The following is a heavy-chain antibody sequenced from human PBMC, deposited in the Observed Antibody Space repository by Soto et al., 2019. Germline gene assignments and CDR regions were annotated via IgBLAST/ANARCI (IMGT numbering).Heavy chain of an antibody. CDR2: IYYSGST. CDR3: VSQRTTVPTQAYFDY. V-gene: IGHV4-39*01. Sequence: PSETLSLTCTVSVGSISSTTYYWGWIRQPPGKGLEWIGSIYYSGSTYYNPSVKSRVTISVDTSKNRFSLSLNSVTASDTAVYFCVSQRTTVPTQAYFDYWGPGALVTVSS. J-gene: IGHJ4*02. D-gene: IGHD4-17*01. CDR1: VGSISSTTYY.